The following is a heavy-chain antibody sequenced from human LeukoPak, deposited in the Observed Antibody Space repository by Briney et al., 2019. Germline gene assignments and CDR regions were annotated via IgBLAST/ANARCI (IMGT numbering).Heavy chain of an antibody. D-gene: IGHD6-13*01. CDR1: GFTFSNYW. Sequence: GGSLRLSCAASGFTFSNYWMHWVRHAPGKGLVWVSRIKRDGYSTTYADSVKGRFTISRDNAKNSLYLQMISLRAEATAVYYGTRVRTSRTGSNDGSDSWGQGTMVSVSS. CDR2: IKRDGYST. CDR3: TRVRTSRTGSNDGSDS. V-gene: IGHV3-74*01. J-gene: IGHJ3*02.